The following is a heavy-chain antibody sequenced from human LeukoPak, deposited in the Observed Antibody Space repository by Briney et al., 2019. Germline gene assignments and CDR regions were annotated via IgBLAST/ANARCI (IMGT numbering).Heavy chain of an antibody. CDR2: VSSNGDST. V-gene: IGHV3-64*02. CDR1: GFTFSTYT. CDR3: ARVRVVGATGYFDY. D-gene: IGHD1-26*01. J-gene: IGHJ4*02. Sequence: GGSLRLSCAASGFTFSTYTMHWVRQAPGKGLEYVSAVSSNGDSTYYADSVKGRFTISRDNSKNTLYLQMGSLRAEDMAVYYCARVRVVGATGYFDYWGQGTLVTVSS.